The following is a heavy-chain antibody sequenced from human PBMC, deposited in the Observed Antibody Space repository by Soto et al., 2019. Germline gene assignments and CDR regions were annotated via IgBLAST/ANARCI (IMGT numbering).Heavy chain of an antibody. V-gene: IGHV4-34*01. CDR1: GLSFSGYY. CDR3: ASGTRPAAIRSIAYSSSGSADYFYYGMEA. CDR2: IKRSGGT. J-gene: IGHJ6*02. Sequence: SWTLRLTCAVYGLSFSGYYWSWIRQPPGKGLEWIGEIKRSGGTRYNQSPKRRVTISADTSKNQISLKLSCATAADTAVYYCASGTRPAAIRSIAYSSSGSADYFYYGMEAWGPGTKVT. D-gene: IGHD2-2*02.